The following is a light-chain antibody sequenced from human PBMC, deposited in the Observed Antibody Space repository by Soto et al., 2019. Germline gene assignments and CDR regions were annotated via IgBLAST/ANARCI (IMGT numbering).Light chain of an antibody. CDR1: QSVSSN. CDR3: QQYNNWPPRT. J-gene: IGKJ2*01. V-gene: IGKV3-15*01. Sequence: EIVMTQSPATLSVSPGERATLSCRASQSVSSNLAWYQQKPGQAPRPLIYGASTRATGIPARFSGSGSGTEFTLTISSLQSEDFAVYYWQQYNNWPPRTFGQGTKLEIK. CDR2: GAS.